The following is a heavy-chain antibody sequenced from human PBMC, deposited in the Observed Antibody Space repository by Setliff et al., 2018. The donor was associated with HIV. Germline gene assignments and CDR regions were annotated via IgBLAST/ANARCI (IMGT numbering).Heavy chain of an antibody. Sequence: PGGSLRLSCSASGFTFNTYGMSWVRQAPGKGLEWVSVISGSGSGTFYADSVKGRFTISRDNSKNTLYLQMNRLRVDDTAVYYCAKDGISGGSYPPYYFDYWGHGTLVTVS. D-gene: IGHD2-15*01. CDR2: ISGSGSGT. J-gene: IGHJ4*01. V-gene: IGHV3-23*01. CDR1: GFTFNTYG. CDR3: AKDGISGGSYPPYYFDY.